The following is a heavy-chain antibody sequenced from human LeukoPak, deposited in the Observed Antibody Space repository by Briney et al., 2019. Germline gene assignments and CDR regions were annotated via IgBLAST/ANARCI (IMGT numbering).Heavy chain of an antibody. CDR2: IYYSGST. D-gene: IGHD3-10*01. Sequence: SETLSLTCTVSGVSISSYYWSWIRQPPGKGLEWIGYIYYSGSTNYNPSLKSRVTISVDTSKNQFSLKLSSVTAADTAVYYCARDRGRWFGELLGFDYWGQGTLVTVSS. CDR1: GVSISSYY. J-gene: IGHJ4*02. CDR3: ARDRGRWFGELLGFDY. V-gene: IGHV4-59*01.